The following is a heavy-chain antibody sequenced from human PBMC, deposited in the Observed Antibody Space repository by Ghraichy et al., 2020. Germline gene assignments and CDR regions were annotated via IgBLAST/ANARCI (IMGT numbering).Heavy chain of an antibody. CDR2: TYYRSKWYN. CDR3: ARDRDSRRWELLRRNYYGMDV. CDR1: GDSVSSNSAA. D-gene: IGHD1-26*01. V-gene: IGHV6-1*01. J-gene: IGHJ6*02. Sequence: SQTLSLTCAISGDSVSSNSAAWNWIRQSPSRGLEWLGRTYYRSKWYNDYAVSVKSRITINPDTSKNQFSLQLNSVTPEDTTVYYCARDRDSRRWELLRRNYYGMDVWGQGTTVTVSS.